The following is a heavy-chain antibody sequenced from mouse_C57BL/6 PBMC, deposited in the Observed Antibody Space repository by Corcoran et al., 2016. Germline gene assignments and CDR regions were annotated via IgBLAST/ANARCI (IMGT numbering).Heavy chain of an antibody. CDR3: ARGGEPFDY. CDR1: GCTFTGYY. Sequence: QVQLKQSGAELVRPGASVKLSCKASGCTFTGYYISWVKQRPGQGLEWIARIYPGGGNTYYNEKFKGKDTLTAEKSYSTPYMQLSSLTSEDSADYFCARGGEPFDYLGQGTTLTVSS. CDR2: IYPGGGNT. J-gene: IGHJ2*01. V-gene: IGHV1-76*01.